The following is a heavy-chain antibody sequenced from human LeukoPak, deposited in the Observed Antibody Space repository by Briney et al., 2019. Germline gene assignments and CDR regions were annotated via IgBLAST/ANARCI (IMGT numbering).Heavy chain of an antibody. V-gene: IGHV3-7*01. J-gene: IGHJ4*02. D-gene: IGHD3-22*01. CDR3: ARDYYRSLDY. CDR2: IKQDGSEK. CDR1: GFSFTYSW. Sequence: GGSLRLSCAASGFSFTYSWMAWVRQTPEKGLEWVANIKQDGSEKYYLDSVKGRFTISRDYAKNSLYLQMSSLRVEDTAVYYCARDYYRSLDYWGQGTLATVSS.